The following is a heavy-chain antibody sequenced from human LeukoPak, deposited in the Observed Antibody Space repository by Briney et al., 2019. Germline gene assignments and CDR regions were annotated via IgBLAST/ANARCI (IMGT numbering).Heavy chain of an antibody. V-gene: IGHV1-2*05. CDR2: INPNSGGT. Sequence: ASVKVSCKASGYTFTGYYMHWVRQAPGHGLEWMGRINPNSGGTNYAQKFQGRVTMTRDTSISTAYMELSRLRSDDTGVYYCARGNHYYDSSGYSPTHFDYWGQGALVTVCS. CDR3: ARGNHYYDSSGYSPTHFDY. D-gene: IGHD3-22*01. J-gene: IGHJ4*02. CDR1: GYTFTGYY.